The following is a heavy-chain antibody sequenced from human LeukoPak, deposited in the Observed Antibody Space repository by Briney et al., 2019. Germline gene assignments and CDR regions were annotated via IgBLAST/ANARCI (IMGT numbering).Heavy chain of an antibody. J-gene: IGHJ6*02. Sequence: TSQTLSLTCTVSGGSISSGDYYWSWIRQPPGKGLEWIGYIYYSGSTYYNPSLKSRVIISVDTSKNQFSLKLSSVTAADTAVYYCASIAAAATYYYYGMDVWGQGTTVTVSS. CDR3: ASIAAAATYYYYGMDV. CDR1: GGSISSGDYY. V-gene: IGHV4-30-4*01. D-gene: IGHD6-13*01. CDR2: IYYSGST.